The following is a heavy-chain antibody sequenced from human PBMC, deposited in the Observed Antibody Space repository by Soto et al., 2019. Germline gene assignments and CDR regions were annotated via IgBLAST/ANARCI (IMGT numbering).Heavy chain of an antibody. CDR2: MKSEGSGGTT. Sequence: EVQLVESGGELVKTGGSLRLSCTASGLKFSDAWMSWVRQVPGKGLEWVGRMKSEGSGGTTEYAAPVKGRFTISRDDSKNTVHLQMTSLKTEDTAMYYCCWCGSINYYFKQWGQGTLVTVTS. V-gene: IGHV3-15*01. CDR3: CWCGSINYYFKQ. J-gene: IGHJ4*02. D-gene: IGHD2-8*01. CDR1: GLKFSDAW.